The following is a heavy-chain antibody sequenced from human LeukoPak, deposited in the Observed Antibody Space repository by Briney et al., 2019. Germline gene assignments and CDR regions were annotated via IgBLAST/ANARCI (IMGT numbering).Heavy chain of an antibody. J-gene: IGHJ6*02. CDR2: IIPIFGTA. D-gene: IGHD2-2*01. CDR1: GGTFSSYA. V-gene: IGHV1-69*13. CDR3: ARGPEPAATHWAYYGMDV. Sequence: ASVKVSCKASGGTFSSYAISWVRQAPGQGLEWMGGIIPIFGTANYAQKFQGRVTITADESTSTAYMELSSLRSEDTAVYYCARGPEPAATHWAYYGMDVWGQGTTVTVSS.